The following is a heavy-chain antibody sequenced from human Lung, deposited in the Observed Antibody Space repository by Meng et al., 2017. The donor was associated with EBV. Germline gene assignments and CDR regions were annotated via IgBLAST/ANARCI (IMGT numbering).Heavy chain of an antibody. CDR2: IYYSGST. J-gene: IGHJ2*01. D-gene: IGHD7-27*01. Sequence: LQLQESGPGLVKPSETLPPACTVSGGSISSSSYYWGWIRQPPGKGLEWIGSIYYSGSTYYNPSLKSRVTISVDTSKNQFSLKLSSVTAADTAVYYCASPLGILGIVDLWGRGTLVTVSS. V-gene: IGHV4-39*01. CDR1: GGSISSSSYY. CDR3: ASPLGILGIVDL.